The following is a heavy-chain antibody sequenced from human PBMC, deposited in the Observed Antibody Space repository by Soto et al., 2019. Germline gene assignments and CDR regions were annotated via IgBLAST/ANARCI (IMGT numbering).Heavy chain of an antibody. V-gene: IGHV1-18*04. CDR3: ARDGERDTGLNFYYYLHGMDA. J-gene: IGHJ6*02. Sequence: ASVKVSCKASGYTFTTYGISWVRQAPGQGLEWMGWISPYNGTTKYAEKFQGEMTMTTDTATSTAYMDLRSLRSDDTAVYYCARDGERDTGLNFYYYLHGMDAWGRDQGHRLL. D-gene: IGHD1-1*01. CDR2: ISPYNGTT. CDR1: GYTFTTYG.